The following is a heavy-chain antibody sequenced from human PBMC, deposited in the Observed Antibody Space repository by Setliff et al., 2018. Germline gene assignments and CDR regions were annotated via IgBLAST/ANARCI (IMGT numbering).Heavy chain of an antibody. D-gene: IGHD6-6*01. Sequence: SGPTLVNPTQTLTLTCTFSGFSLSTNGMCVSWIRQPPGEALEWLARIDWDDDKYYSTSLKTRLTISKDTSKNQVVLTMTNMDPVDTATYYCARYISSSSNYGMDVWGQGTTVTVSS. V-gene: IGHV2-70*11. CDR3: ARYISSSSNYGMDV. J-gene: IGHJ6*02. CDR2: IDWDDDK. CDR1: GFSLSTNGMC.